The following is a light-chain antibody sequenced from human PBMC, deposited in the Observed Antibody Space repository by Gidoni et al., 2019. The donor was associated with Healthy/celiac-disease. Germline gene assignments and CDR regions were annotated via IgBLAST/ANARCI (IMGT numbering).Light chain of an antibody. CDR3: QQRYSTPHT. Sequence: DIQMTQSTSSLSASVGDRVTITCRASQSISSYLNWYQQKPGKAPKLLIYAASSLQSGVPSRFSGSGAGTDFTLTISSLQPEDFATYYCQQRYSTPHTFGQGTKVEIK. V-gene: IGKV1-39*01. CDR2: AAS. CDR1: QSISSY. J-gene: IGKJ1*01.